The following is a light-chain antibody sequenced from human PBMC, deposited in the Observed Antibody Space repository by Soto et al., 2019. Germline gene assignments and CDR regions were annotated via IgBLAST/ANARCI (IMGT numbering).Light chain of an antibody. Sequence: DIQLTQSPSSLSASVGDRVXITFRVSQGMSSYLNWYRQKPGKVPEVLIYSASNLQSGVPSRFSGSGSGTDYTLTISSLQPEDFATYYCQQSYRTPTFGQGTRLEIK. CDR2: SAS. J-gene: IGKJ5*01. CDR1: QGMSSY. V-gene: IGKV1-39*01. CDR3: QQSYRTPT.